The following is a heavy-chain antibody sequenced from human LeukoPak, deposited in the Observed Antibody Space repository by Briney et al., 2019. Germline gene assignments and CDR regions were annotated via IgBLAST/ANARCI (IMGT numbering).Heavy chain of an antibody. CDR3: AKDVYSGSYYGIFDY. V-gene: IGHV3-23*01. CDR1: GFTFSSYA. D-gene: IGHD1-26*01. Sequence: GGSLRLSCAASGFTFSSYAMNWVRQAPGKGLEWVSAISSGGGSTYYADSVKGRFTISRDNSKNTLYLQMNSLRAEDTAVYYCAKDVYSGSYYGIFDYWGQGTLVTVSS. J-gene: IGHJ4*02. CDR2: ISSGGGST.